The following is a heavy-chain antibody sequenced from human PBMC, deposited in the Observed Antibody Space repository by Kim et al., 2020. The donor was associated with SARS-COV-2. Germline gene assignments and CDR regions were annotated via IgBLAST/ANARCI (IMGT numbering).Heavy chain of an antibody. CDR1: GFTFSSYG. Sequence: GGSLRLSCAASGFTFSSYGMHWVRQAPGKGLEWVAVIWYDGSNKYYADSVKGRFTISRDNSKNTLYLQMNSLRAEDTAVYYCAKSRGLAPSYYYGMDVWGQGTTSPSP. V-gene: IGHV3-33*06. CDR2: IWYDGSNK. J-gene: IGHJ6*02. CDR3: AKSRGLAPSYYYGMDV. D-gene: IGHD3-10*01.